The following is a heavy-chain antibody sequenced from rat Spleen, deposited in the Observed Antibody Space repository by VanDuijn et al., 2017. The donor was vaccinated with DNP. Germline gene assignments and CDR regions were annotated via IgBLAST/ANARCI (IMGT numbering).Heavy chain of an antibody. Sequence: EVQLQESGPGLVKPSQSLSLTCSVTAYSITTHYWGWLRKFPGKKMEWIGHINYSGSTTYNPFLESRISITRDTSKNQFFLQLNSVTTEDTAIYFCAREAAGVDYWGQGVMVTVSS. CDR2: INYSGST. CDR3: AREAAGVDY. D-gene: IGHD1-4*01. CDR1: AYSITTHY. J-gene: IGHJ2*01. V-gene: IGHV3-1*01.